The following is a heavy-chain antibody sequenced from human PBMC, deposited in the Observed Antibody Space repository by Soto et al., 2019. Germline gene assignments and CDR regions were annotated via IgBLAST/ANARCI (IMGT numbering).Heavy chain of an antibody. V-gene: IGHV3-23*01. CDR3: AKDPSTGPPDC. CDR2: IHPSGGST. Sequence: EVPLLESGGDLVQPGGSLRLSCAAAGFMFSSYGMSWVRQAPGKGLQLVATIHPSGGSTHYAESVRGRFTISRDNSRDTLYLQMNSLRAEDTAVDYCAKDPSTGPPDCWGQGALVTVAS. CDR1: GFMFSSYG. D-gene: IGHD3-9*01. J-gene: IGHJ4*02.